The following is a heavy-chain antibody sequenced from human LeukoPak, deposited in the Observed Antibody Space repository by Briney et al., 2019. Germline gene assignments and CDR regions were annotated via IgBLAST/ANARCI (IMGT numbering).Heavy chain of an antibody. CDR1: RFTFSTNT. V-gene: IGHV3-23*01. J-gene: IGHJ4*02. Sequence: GGSLRLSCAASRFTFSTNTLSWVRQAPGKGLEWVSAVNGGGNTWYAGSVKGRFTISRDNSKNTLYLQMNSLRAEDTAIYYCAKERQAGDYFTSDYWGLGTLVTVSS. D-gene: IGHD4-17*01. CDR2: VNGGGNT. CDR3: AKERQAGDYFTSDY.